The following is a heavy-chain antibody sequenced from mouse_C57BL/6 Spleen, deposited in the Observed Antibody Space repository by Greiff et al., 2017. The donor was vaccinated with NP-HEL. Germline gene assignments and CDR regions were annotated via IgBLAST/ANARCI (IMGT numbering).Heavy chain of an antibody. Sequence: DVQLQESGAELVRPGASVKLSCTASGFNIKDDYMHWVKQRPEQGLEWIGWIDPENGDTEYASKFQGKATITADTSSNTAYLQLSSLTSEDTAVYYCTSYYYGTYWGQGTLVTVSA. CDR1: GFNIKDDY. CDR2: IDPENGDT. V-gene: IGHV14-4*01. CDR3: TSYYYGTY. D-gene: IGHD1-1*01. J-gene: IGHJ3*01.